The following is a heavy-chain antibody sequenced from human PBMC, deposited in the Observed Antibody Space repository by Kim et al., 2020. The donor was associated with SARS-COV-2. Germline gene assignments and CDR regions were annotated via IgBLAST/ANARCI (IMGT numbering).Heavy chain of an antibody. Sequence: GGSLRLSCAASGFTFSGSAMHWVRQASGKGLEWVGRIRSKANSYATAYAASVKGRFTISRDDSKNTAYLQMNSLKTEDTAVYYCTSYYDILTGYSIPIDYWGQGTLVTVSS. D-gene: IGHD3-9*01. J-gene: IGHJ4*02. V-gene: IGHV3-73*01. CDR2: IRSKANSYAT. CDR1: GFTFSGSA. CDR3: TSYYDILTGYSIPIDY.